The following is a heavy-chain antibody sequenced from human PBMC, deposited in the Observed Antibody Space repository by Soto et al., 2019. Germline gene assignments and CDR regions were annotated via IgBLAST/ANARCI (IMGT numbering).Heavy chain of an antibody. D-gene: IGHD1-7*01. CDR1: GASFRGYD. CDR3: ARDKTTGLFDY. Sequence: PTETLSLTSAVYGASFRGYDWTWIRQPPGTGLEWIGEINHSGSTNYNPSLKSRVTISVDTSKNQFSLKLTSVTAADTAVYYCARDKTTGLFDYWGQGTLVTVS. CDR2: INHSGST. V-gene: IGHV4-34*01. J-gene: IGHJ4*02.